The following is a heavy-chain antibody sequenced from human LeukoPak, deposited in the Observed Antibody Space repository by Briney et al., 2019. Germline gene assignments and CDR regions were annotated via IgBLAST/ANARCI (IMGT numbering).Heavy chain of an antibody. Sequence: PGGSLRLSCAASGFTFSTTAMSWVRQAPGKGLEWVSGISGNSDKTYYTDSVKGRFSVFRDNSRNTLYLQMNNVRVEDTALYYCAKTASSSGEWGQGTLVTVSS. J-gene: IGHJ4*02. CDR1: GFTFSTTA. D-gene: IGHD6-6*01. CDR3: AKTASSSGE. CDR2: ISGNSDKT. V-gene: IGHV3-23*01.